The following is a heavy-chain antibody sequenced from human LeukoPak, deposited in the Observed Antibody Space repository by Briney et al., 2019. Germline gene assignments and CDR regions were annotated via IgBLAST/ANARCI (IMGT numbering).Heavy chain of an antibody. D-gene: IGHD2-21*01. J-gene: IGHJ4*02. CDR2: TKRDGSEK. CDR3: VREGYFVFDF. CDR1: GFTFSTYW. Sequence: GGSLRLSCGASGFTFSTYWMSWVRQAPGKGLEWVANTKRDGSEKYYVDSVKGRFTISRDNAKNSLYLQMNSLRVEDTAVYYCVREGYFVFDFWGQGALVTVSS. V-gene: IGHV3-7*01.